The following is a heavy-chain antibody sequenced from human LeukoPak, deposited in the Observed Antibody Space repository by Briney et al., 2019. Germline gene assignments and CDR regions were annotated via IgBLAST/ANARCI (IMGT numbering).Heavy chain of an antibody. Sequence: GGSLRLSCAASGFRFSDFTMTWVRQAPGKGPEWVSAIGGRGGSTYYADSVGGRFTISRANSKDMVYPQMNSLKVEDTATYYCGKEGGAWGQGTKVTVSS. D-gene: IGHD3-16*01. J-gene: IGHJ5*02. CDR2: IGGRGGST. CDR3: GKEGGA. CDR1: GFRFSDFT. V-gene: IGHV3-23*01.